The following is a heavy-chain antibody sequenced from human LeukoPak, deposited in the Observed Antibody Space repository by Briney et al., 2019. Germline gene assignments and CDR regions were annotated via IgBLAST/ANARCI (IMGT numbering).Heavy chain of an antibody. CDR3: ARGAPIFYYFES. CDR1: GYTFANYD. J-gene: IGHJ4*02. Sequence: KVSCKASGYTFANYDINWVRQVPGKGLEWMGIIYPDDSDTRYSPSFQGQVTISADKSTSTAYLQWSSLKASDTAMYYCARGAPIFYYFESWGQGTLVSVSA. CDR2: IYPDDSDT. V-gene: IGHV5-51*01.